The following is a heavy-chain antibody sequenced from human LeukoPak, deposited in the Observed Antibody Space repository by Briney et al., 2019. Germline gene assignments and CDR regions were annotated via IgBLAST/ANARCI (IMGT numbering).Heavy chain of an antibody. D-gene: IGHD1-26*01. CDR2: MKSNNGHT. CDR3: ARDMVGGYFDY. V-gene: IGHV1-8*01. J-gene: IGHJ4*02. Sequence: ASVKVSCKASGYTFTSFDFNWVRQATGQGLEWMGWMKSNNGHTGYAQKFQGRVTMTRDTSISTAYMELSSLRSEDTAVYYCARDMVGGYFDYWGQGTLVTVSS. CDR1: GYTFTSFD.